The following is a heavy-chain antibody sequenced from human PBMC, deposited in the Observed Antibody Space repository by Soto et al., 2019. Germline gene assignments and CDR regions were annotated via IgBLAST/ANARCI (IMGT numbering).Heavy chain of an antibody. CDR2: ISTYTGKT. J-gene: IGHJ4*02. CDR1: GYTFSTYP. CDR3: ARGGVEAALGTFDQ. V-gene: IGHV1-18*01. D-gene: IGHD6-13*01. Sequence: QVQLVQSGAEVKKPGASVKVSCKTSGYTFSTYPISWVRQAPGQGLEWVGWISTYTGKTNYGQKFQGRVTITTDTTPTTAYMNQRNLRCDDTAVSYFARGGVEAALGTFDQWGQGTLVTVSS.